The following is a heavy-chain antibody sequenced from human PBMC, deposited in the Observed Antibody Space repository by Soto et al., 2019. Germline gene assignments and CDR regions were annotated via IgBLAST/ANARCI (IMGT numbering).Heavy chain of an antibody. D-gene: IGHD3-10*01. CDR2: IYYSGST. Sequence: PSETLSLTCTVSGGSISSGGYYWSCIRQHPGQGLEWIGYIYYSGSTYYNPSLKSRVTMTGDTSKNQFSLKLSSVTAADTAVYYCARVPRITMVRGVAHNWFDPWGQGTLVTVSS. CDR1: GGSISSGGYY. J-gene: IGHJ5*02. CDR3: ARVPRITMVRGVAHNWFDP. V-gene: IGHV4-31*03.